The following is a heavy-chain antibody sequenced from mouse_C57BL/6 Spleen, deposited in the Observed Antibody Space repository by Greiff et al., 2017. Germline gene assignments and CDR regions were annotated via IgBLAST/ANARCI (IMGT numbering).Heavy chain of an antibody. V-gene: IGHV1-55*01. CDR1: GYTFTSYW. D-gene: IGHD2-2*01. Sequence: QVQLQQPGAELVKPGASVKMSCKASGYTFTSYWITWVKQRPGQGLEWIGDIYPGSGSTNYNEKFKSKATLTVDTSSSTAYMQLSSLTSEDSAVYYCARDDGYDVGGAMGYWGQGTSVTVSS. CDR3: ARDDGYDVGGAMGY. J-gene: IGHJ4*01. CDR2: IYPGSGST.